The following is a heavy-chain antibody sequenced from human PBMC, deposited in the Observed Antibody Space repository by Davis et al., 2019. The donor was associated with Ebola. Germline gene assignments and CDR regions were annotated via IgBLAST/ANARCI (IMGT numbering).Heavy chain of an antibody. CDR3: ARTGSGYCISTSCRYYYYYVMDV. Sequence: MPSETLSLTCAVSGGSISSSNWWSWVRQPPGKGLEWIGSIYYSGSTYYNPSLKSRVTISVDTSKNQFSLKLSSVTAADTAVYYCARTGSGYCISTSCRYYYYYVMDVWGQGTTVTVSS. D-gene: IGHD2-2*01. J-gene: IGHJ6*02. CDR1: GGSISSSNW. CDR2: IYYSGST. V-gene: IGHV4-4*02.